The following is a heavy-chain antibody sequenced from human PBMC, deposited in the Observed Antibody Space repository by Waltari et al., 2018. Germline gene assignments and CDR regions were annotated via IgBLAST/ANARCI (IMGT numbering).Heavy chain of an antibody. CDR2: ILPGDSDT. D-gene: IGHD3-3*01. V-gene: IGHV5-51*03. Sequence: EVQLVQSGAEVKKPGESLKISCKGSGYSFTSYWNGWVRQMPGKGLERMGNILPGDSDTRYSPSFQGQVTISADKSISTAYLQWSSLKASDTAMYYWARRGDDFWSGRGGAFDIWGQGTMVTVSS. CDR1: GYSFTSYW. J-gene: IGHJ3*02. CDR3: ARRGDDFWSGRGGAFDI.